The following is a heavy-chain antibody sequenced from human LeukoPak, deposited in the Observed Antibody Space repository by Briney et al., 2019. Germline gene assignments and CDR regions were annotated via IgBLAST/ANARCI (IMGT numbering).Heavy chain of an antibody. CDR2: IGTAGDT. V-gene: IGHV3-13*01. J-gene: IGHJ5*02. CDR1: GFTFSDYD. Sequence: PGGSLRLSCAASGFTFSDYDMHWVRQPTGKGLEWVAAIGTAGDTYYTGSVKGRFTISRENAKNSLYLQMNSLRAGDTAVYYCARAKAPSITIIKGLWFDPWGQGTLVTVSS. CDR3: ARAKAPSITIIKGLWFDP. D-gene: IGHD3-3*01.